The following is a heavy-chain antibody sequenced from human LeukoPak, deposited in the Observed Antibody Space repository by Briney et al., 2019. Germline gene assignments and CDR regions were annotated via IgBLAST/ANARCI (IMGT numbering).Heavy chain of an antibody. CDR1: GFTFSSYG. CDR2: ITSGGST. D-gene: IGHD5-18*01. CDR3: AKDSKYSYGSSDY. J-gene: IGHJ4*02. Sequence: GGSLRLSCAASGFTFSSYGMSWVRQAPGKELEWVSVITSGGSTYYADSVKGRFTISRDNSKNTLYVQMNSLRAEDTAVYYCAKDSKYSYGSSDYWGQGTLVAVSS. V-gene: IGHV3-23*01.